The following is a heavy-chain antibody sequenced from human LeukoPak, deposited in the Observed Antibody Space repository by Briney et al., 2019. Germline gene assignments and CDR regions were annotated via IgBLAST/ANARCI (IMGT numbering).Heavy chain of an antibody. Sequence: SETLSLTCTVSGGSISSYYWSWIRQPAGKGLEWIGRIYTSGSTNYNPSLKSRVTISLDTSENQFSLKLSSVTAADTAVYYCARGSSLNRDFWSGYYSVIDYWGQGTLVTVSS. V-gene: IGHV4-4*07. CDR2: IYTSGST. J-gene: IGHJ4*02. CDR3: ARGSSLNRDFWSGYYSVIDY. CDR1: GGSISSYY. D-gene: IGHD3-3*01.